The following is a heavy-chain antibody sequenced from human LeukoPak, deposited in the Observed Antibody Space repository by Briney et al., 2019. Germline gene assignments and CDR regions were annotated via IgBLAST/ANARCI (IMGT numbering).Heavy chain of an antibody. D-gene: IGHD2-21*02. CDR1: GGSISSGGYY. J-gene: IGHJ4*02. CDR2: IYYSGST. CDR3: ASCGGDCYSDPHFDY. Sequence: PSETLSLTCTVSGGSISSGGYYWSWIRQPPGKGLEWIGYIYYSGSTNYNPSLKSRVTISVDTSKNQFSLKLSSVTAADTAVYYCASCGGDCYSDPHFDYWGQGTLVTVSS. V-gene: IGHV4-61*08.